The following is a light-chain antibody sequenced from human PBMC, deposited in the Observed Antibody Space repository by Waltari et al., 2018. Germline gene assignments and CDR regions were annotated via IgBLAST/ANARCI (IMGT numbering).Light chain of an antibody. V-gene: IGLV2-23*02. CDR1: TSDVGTYTP. CDR2: EVS. Sequence: QSALTQPASVSGSPGQSITISCTGTTSDVGTYTPVSWYHQHPGKAPKLIIYEVSKRPSGISNRFSASKSGNTASLTISGLQAEDEADYYCCSYAGSNTYVFGTGTKVTVL. J-gene: IGLJ1*01. CDR3: CSYAGSNTYV.